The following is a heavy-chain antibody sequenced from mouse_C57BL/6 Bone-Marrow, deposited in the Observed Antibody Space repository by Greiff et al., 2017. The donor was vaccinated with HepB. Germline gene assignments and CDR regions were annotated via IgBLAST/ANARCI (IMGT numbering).Heavy chain of an antibody. J-gene: IGHJ4*01. V-gene: IGHV7-3*01. CDR3: ARYHGDAMDY. Sequence: EVKLVESGGGLVQPGGSLSLSCAASGFTFTDYYMSWVRQPPGKALEWLGFIRNKANGYTTEYSASVKGRFTISRDNSQSILYLQMNALRAEDSATYYCARYHGDAMDYWGQGTSVTVSS. CDR1: GFTFTDYY. CDR2: IRNKANGYTT.